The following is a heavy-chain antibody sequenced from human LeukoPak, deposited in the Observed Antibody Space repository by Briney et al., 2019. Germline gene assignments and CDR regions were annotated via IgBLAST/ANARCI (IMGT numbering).Heavy chain of an antibody. D-gene: IGHD4-23*01. CDR3: ARREPHGDYGGKIRYYYYMDV. J-gene: IGHJ6*03. CDR2: INHSGST. V-gene: IGHV4-34*01. CDR1: GGSFSGDH. Sequence: PSETLSLTCAVYGGSFSGDHWSWIRQSPGKGLEWIGEINHSGSTHYNPSLKSRVTISVDTSKKQFSLKLSSVTAADTAMYYCARREPHGDYGGKIRYYYYMDVWGKGTTITISS.